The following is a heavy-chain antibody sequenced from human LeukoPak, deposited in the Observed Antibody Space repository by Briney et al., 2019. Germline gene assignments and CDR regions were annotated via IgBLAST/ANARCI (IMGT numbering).Heavy chain of an antibody. CDR2: IYYTGRT. CDR3: ARLHYYDSSGPPL. Sequence: PSETLSLTCTVSGGSTSSSSYYWGWIRQPPGKGLEWIGNIYYTGRTYYNPSLKSRVTISVDTSKNQFSLKLSTVSAADTAVYYCARLHYYDSSGPPLWGQGTLVTVSS. D-gene: IGHD3-22*01. J-gene: IGHJ4*02. V-gene: IGHV4-39*01. CDR1: GGSTSSSSYY.